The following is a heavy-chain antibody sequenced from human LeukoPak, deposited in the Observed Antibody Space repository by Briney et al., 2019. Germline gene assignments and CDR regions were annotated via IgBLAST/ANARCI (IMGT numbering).Heavy chain of an antibody. J-gene: IGHJ6*03. V-gene: IGHV4-4*09. CDR3: ARRGGYSYDPAYMDV. Sequence: PSETLSLTCTVSGGSINSYYWSWIRQPPGKGLERIGYIYTSGSTNYNPSLKSRVTISVDTSKNQFSLKLSSVTAADTAVYYCARRGGYSYDPAYMDVWGKGTTVTVSS. D-gene: IGHD5-18*01. CDR1: GGSINSYY. CDR2: IYTSGST.